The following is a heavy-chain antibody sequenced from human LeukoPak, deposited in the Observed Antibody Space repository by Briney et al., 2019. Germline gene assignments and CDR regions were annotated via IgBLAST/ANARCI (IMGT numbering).Heavy chain of an antibody. CDR2: ISSSSSYI. V-gene: IGHV3-21*01. CDR3: ARDQSGSYYAGFIDY. J-gene: IGHJ4*02. Sequence: GESLRLSCAASGFTFSSYSMNWVRQAPGKGLEWVSSISSSSSYIYYADSVKGRFTISRDNAKNSLYLQMNSLRAEDTAVYYCARDQSGSYYAGFIDYWGQGTLVTVSS. D-gene: IGHD3-10*01. CDR1: GFTFSSYS.